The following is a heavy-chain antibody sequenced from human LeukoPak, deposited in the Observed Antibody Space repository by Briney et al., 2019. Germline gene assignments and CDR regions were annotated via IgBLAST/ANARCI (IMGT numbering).Heavy chain of an antibody. J-gene: IGHJ4*02. CDR1: GYPFTGYY. V-gene: IGHV1-2*02. D-gene: IGHD2-8*01. CDR2: LNPNSDGT. CDR3: ARDIGYCTNGVCYTGLDY. Sequence: ASVKLSCKASGYPFTGYYMHWVRQAPGQGLEWMGWLNPNSDGTNYAQKFQGSVTMTRDTSISTAYVELSRLRCDDTAVYYCARDIGYCTNGVCYTGLDYWGQGTLVTVSP.